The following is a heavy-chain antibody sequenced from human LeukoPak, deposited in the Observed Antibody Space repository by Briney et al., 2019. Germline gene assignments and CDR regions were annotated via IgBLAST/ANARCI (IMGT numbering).Heavy chain of an antibody. CDR3: ARDIYYYDSSAYYYFDY. V-gene: IGHV1-18*01. D-gene: IGHD3-22*01. Sequence: GASVKVSCKASGYTFSSFGISWVRQAPGQGLEWMGWISAYNGNTKYARKLQGRVTMTTDTSTSTAYMELRSLRSDDTAIYYCARDIYYYDSSAYYYFDYWGQGTLVTVSS. CDR2: ISAYNGNT. J-gene: IGHJ4*02. CDR1: GYTFSSFG.